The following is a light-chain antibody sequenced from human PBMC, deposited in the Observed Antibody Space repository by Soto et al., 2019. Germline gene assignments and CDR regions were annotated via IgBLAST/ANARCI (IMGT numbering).Light chain of an antibody. V-gene: IGKV3-15*01. J-gene: IGKJ1*01. Sequence: EILVTQSPATLSVSPGERATLSCRASQSVASNLAWFQQKPGQTPRLLIYAASTRATGIPARFSGSGSGTDFNLTITSLQSEDFAVYYCQQYYHWPRTFGQGTKVDIK. CDR2: AAS. CDR3: QQYYHWPRT. CDR1: QSVASN.